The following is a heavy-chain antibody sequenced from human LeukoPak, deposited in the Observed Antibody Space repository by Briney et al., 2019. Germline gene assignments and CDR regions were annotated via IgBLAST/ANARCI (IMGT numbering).Heavy chain of an antibody. CDR2: ISGSGGST. CDR1: GFTFSSYA. CDR3: AKVPYDFWSGYFDY. Sequence: GGSLRLSCAASGFTFSSYAMSWVRQAPGKGLEWVSAISGSGGSTYYADSVKGRFTISRDNSKNTLYLQMNSLRAEGTAVYYCAKVPYDFWSGYFDYWGQGTLVTVSS. D-gene: IGHD3-3*01. V-gene: IGHV3-23*01. J-gene: IGHJ4*02.